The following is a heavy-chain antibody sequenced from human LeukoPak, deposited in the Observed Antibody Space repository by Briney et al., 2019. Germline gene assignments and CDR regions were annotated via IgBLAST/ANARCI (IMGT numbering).Heavy chain of an antibody. V-gene: IGHV4-39*06. CDR2: IDNSGST. J-gene: IGHJ4*02. D-gene: IGHD3-9*01. CDR1: GGSISSGDYY. CDR3: ARDIAIPWFFL. Sequence: SETLSLTCTVSGGSISSGDYYWSWIRQPPGKGLEWIGSIDNSGSTYYNPSLWGRVTISIDTSNNQFTLKVSSVTAADTAVYYCARDIAIPWFFLWGQGTLVTVSS.